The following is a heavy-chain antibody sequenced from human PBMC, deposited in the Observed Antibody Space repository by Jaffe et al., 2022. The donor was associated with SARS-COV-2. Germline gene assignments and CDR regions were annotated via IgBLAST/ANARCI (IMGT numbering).Heavy chain of an antibody. CDR3: ARAEAYCRDNICYVDHYGVDI. D-gene: IGHD3-16*01. V-gene: IGHV4-34*02. CDR1: GGSFNGYY. Sequence: QVQLQQWGAGLLKPSETLSLSCAVYGGSFNGYYWNWIRQAPGKGLEWIGEVNEDGKTNYNASLGSRVSISLDTPRTQFTLTLNSVTAADTATYYCARAEAYCRDNICYVDHYGVDIWGQGTTVTVSS. J-gene: IGHJ6*02. CDR2: VNEDGKT.